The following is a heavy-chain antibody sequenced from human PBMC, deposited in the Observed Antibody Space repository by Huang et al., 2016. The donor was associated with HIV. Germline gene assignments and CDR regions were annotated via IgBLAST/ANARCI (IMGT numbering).Heavy chain of an antibody. J-gene: IGHJ3*02. V-gene: IGHV4-34*01. CDR1: GGSFSGYY. CDR2: NNHSGSN. D-gene: IGHD1-1*01. Sequence: QVQLQQWGAGLFKPSETLSLTCAVYGGSFSGYYWSWIRQSPGKGLEWSGENNHSGSNNYTPSLKRRLNISVDTSKNQFSLKLSSVTAADTAVDYCARERMMSWLDDHDAFDIWGQGTMVTVSS. CDR3: ARERMMSWLDDHDAFDI.